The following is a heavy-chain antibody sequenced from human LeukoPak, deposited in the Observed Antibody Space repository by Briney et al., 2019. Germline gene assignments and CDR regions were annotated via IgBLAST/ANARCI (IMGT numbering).Heavy chain of an antibody. Sequence: GGSLRLSCAASGFTFSSYAMHWVRQAPGKGLEWVAVISYDGSNKYYADSVKGRFTISRDNSKNTLYLQMNSLRTEDTAVYYCTKGGHHSGSYLQAGIAGGYWGQGTLVTVSS. CDR2: ISYDGSNK. CDR3: TKGGHHSGSYLQAGIAGGY. V-gene: IGHV3-30*18. CDR1: GFTFSSYA. D-gene: IGHD1-26*01. J-gene: IGHJ4*02.